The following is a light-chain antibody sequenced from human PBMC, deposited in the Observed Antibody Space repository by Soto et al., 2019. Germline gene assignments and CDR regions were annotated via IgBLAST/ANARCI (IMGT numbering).Light chain of an antibody. J-gene: IGLJ2*01. Sequence: QSALTQPPSASGSPGQSVTISCTGTSSDVGGYNYVSWYQQHPGKAPKLMIYEVSKRPSGVPDRFSGSKSGNTASLTVSGLQAKGEADYYCSAYAGSNNFGVFGGGTKVTVL. CDR2: EVS. CDR1: SSDVGGYNY. CDR3: SAYAGSNNFGV. V-gene: IGLV2-8*01.